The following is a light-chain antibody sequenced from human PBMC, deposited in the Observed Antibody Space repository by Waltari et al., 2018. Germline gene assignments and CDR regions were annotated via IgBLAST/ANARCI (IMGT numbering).Light chain of an antibody. CDR2: KAS. J-gene: IGKJ1*01. Sequence: DIQMPSSPSTRSASLGDRISITCRASQSITNWLAWYQQKPGKAPKLLIYKASSLESGVPARFSGSGSGTEFTLTISSLQPDDFATYYCQQCNSYPWTFGQGTKVEIK. CDR1: QSITNW. CDR3: QQCNSYPWT. V-gene: IGKV1-5*03.